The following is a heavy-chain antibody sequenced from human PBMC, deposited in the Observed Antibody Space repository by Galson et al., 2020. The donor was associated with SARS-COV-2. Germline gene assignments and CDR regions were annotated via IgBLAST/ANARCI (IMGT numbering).Heavy chain of an antibody. D-gene: IGHD2-2*01. V-gene: IGHV2-5*02. J-gene: IGHJ5*02. CDR3: AHTPRATTCYSS. Sequence: KMCGPTLVKPTQTLTLTCTFSGFSLTTSGVGVGWIRQSPGKALEWLALIYYDDDKRYSPSLESRLTINKDTSKNEVVLTITNVDPVDTATYYCAHTPRATTCYSSWGQGTLVAVSS. CDR2: IYYDDDK. CDR1: GFSLTTSGVG.